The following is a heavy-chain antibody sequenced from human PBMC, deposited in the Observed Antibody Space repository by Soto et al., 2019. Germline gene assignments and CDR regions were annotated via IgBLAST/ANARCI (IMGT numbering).Heavy chain of an antibody. Sequence: PGGSLRLSCAASGFTFSNAWINWVRQAPGKGLEWVGRVKSKNDGGTTDFAAPVKGRFAISGDDSKNMVYLEMNSLQTEDTAIYYCTTDSYITSIIVRFDYWGHGTQVTVSS. J-gene: IGHJ4*01. CDR1: GFTFSNAW. D-gene: IGHD3-22*01. V-gene: IGHV3-15*07. CDR2: VKSKNDGGTT. CDR3: TTDSYITSIIVRFDY.